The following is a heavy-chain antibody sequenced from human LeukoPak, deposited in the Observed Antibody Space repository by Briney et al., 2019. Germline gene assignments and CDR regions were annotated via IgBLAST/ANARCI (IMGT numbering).Heavy chain of an antibody. Sequence: GGSLRLSCAASGFTFSNYGMHWLRPAPGQGLEWVAFIRYDGSNKYYADSVKGRFTISRDNAKNSLYLQMNSLRAEDTAVYYCARDYVQDYWGQGTLVTVSS. CDR3: ARDYVQDY. CDR2: IRYDGSNK. CDR1: GFTFSNYG. J-gene: IGHJ4*02. D-gene: IGHD3-16*01. V-gene: IGHV3-30*02.